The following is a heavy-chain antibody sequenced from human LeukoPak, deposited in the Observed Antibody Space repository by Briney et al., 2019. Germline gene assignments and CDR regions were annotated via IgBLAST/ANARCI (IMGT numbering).Heavy chain of an antibody. Sequence: SQTLSLTCAVSGGSISSGGYSWSWIRQPPGKGLEWIGYIYHSGSTYYNPSLKSRVTISVDRSKNQFSLKLSSVTAADTAVYYCARDPRDSSGYSYFDYWGQGTLVTVSS. J-gene: IGHJ4*02. CDR2: IYHSGST. CDR3: ARDPRDSSGYSYFDY. CDR1: GGSISSGGYS. V-gene: IGHV4-30-2*01. D-gene: IGHD3-22*01.